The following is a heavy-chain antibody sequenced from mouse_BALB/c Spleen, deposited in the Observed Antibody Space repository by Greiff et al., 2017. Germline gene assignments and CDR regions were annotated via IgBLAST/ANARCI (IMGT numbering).Heavy chain of an antibody. V-gene: IGHV5-4*02. Sequence: EVQVVESGGGLVKPGGSLKLSCAASGFTFSDYYMYWVRQTPEKRMEWVATISDGGSYTYYPDSVKGRFTISRDNAKNNLYLQMSSLKSEDTAMYYCARDAYSLMDYWGQGTSVTVSS. CDR3: ARDAYSLMDY. CDR2: ISDGGSYT. CDR1: GFTFSDYY. J-gene: IGHJ4*01. D-gene: IGHD2-10*01.